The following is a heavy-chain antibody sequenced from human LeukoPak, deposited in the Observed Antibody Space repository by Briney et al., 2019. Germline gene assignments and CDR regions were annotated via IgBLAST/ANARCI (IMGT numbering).Heavy chain of an antibody. D-gene: IGHD6-19*01. V-gene: IGHV4-59*08. Sequence: PSDTLSLTCTVSGGSIADYYWSWIRQPPGKGLEWIGYIYNSGSTDYNPSLKSRVTISVDTSKNQFSLKLSSVTAADTAVYYCARRHSSGWYNDFDYWGQGTLVTVSS. CDR3: ARRHSSGWYNDFDY. J-gene: IGHJ4*02. CDR1: GGSIADYY. CDR2: IYNSGST.